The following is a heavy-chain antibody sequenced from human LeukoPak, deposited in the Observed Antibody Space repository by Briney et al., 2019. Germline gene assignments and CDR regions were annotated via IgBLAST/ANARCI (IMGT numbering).Heavy chain of an antibody. D-gene: IGHD5-18*01. CDR3: ARSTGYSYGFGYFDY. CDR1: GGSISSYC. CDR2: IYYSGTT. Sequence: PSETLSLTCTVSGGSISSYCWSWIRQPPGKGLEWIGYIYYSGTTNYNPSLQSRVTMSVDMSKNQFSLKLSSVTAADTAVYYCARSTGYSYGFGYFDYWGQGTLVTVSS. J-gene: IGHJ4*02. V-gene: IGHV4-59*01.